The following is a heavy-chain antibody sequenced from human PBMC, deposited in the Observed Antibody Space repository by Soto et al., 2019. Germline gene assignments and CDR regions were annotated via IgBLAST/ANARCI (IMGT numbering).Heavy chain of an antibody. J-gene: IGHJ3*02. D-gene: IGHD2-15*01. CDR3: ARDVPPPTYCSGGSCYYDAFDI. CDR2: ISSSSSYI. V-gene: IGHV3-21*01. Sequence: EVQLVESGGGLVKPGGSLRLSCAASGFTFSSYSMNWVRQAPGKGLEWVSSISSSSSYIYYADSVKGRFTISRDNAKNSLYLQMNSLRAEDTAVYYCARDVPPPTYCSGGSCYYDAFDIWGQGTMVTVSS. CDR1: GFTFSSYS.